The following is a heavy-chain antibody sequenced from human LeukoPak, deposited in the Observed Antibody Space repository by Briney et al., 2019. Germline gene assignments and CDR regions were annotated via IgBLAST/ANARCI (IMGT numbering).Heavy chain of an antibody. CDR3: ARDPRSGGSIYNWFDP. D-gene: IGHD2-15*01. V-gene: IGHV1-18*01. CDR2: ISAYNGNT. CDR1: GYTFTSYG. J-gene: IGHJ5*02. Sequence: GASVKVSCKASGYTFTSYGISWVRQAPGQGLEWMGWISAYNGNTNYAQKLQGRVTMTTDTSTSTAYMELRSLRSDDTAVYYCARDPRSGGSIYNWFDPWGQGTLVTVSS.